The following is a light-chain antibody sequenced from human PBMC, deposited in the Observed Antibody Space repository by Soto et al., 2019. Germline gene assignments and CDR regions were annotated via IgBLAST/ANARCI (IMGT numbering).Light chain of an antibody. V-gene: IGKV3-15*01. CDR2: DVS. J-gene: IGKJ1*01. CDR1: QGVTTN. Sequence: EIVMTQSPAILSVSPGERVTLSCRAGQGVTTNFAWYQQKSGQSPRLLIYDVSTRATGVPARFSGTGSETDFTLTISGLQSEDSAVYFCQQYNNWPFSFGQGTKVDIK. CDR3: QQYNNWPFS.